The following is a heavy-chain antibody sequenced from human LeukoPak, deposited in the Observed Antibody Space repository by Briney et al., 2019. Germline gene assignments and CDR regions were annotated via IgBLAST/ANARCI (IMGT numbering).Heavy chain of an antibody. CDR2: IKEDGSER. J-gene: IGHJ6*02. D-gene: IGHD2-2*02. V-gene: IGHV3-7*03. CDR1: AFIFSGHW. CDR3: ARGQYCSSTSCYTARVGDYYYGMDV. Sequence: GGSLRLSCEGSAFIFSGHWMNWVRQTPGKGLEWVASIKEDGSERQYVDSVKGRFSISRDNTKGSLFLQLNSLRAEDTAVYYCARGQYCSSTSCYTARVGDYYYGMDVWGQGTLVTVSS.